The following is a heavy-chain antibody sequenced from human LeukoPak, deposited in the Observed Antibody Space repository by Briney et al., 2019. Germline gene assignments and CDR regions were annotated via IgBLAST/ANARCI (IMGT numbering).Heavy chain of an antibody. D-gene: IGHD5-18*01. J-gene: IGHJ4*02. CDR2: IIPILGIA. CDR1: GGTFSSYA. CDR3: ARGDTLRGYSYGYYFDY. V-gene: IGHV1-69*04. Sequence: ASVKVSCKASGGTFSSYAISWVRQAPGQGLEWMGRIIPILGIANYAQKFQGRVTITADKSTSTAYMELSSLRSEDTAVYYCARGDTLRGYSYGYYFDYWGQGTLVTVSS.